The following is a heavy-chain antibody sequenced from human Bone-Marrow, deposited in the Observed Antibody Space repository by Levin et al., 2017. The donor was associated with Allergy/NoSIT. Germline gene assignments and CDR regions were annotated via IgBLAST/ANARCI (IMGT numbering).Heavy chain of an antibody. D-gene: IGHD5-18*01. CDR1: GFTFSSYS. Sequence: GGSLRLSCAASGFTFSSYSMNWVRQAPGKGLEWVSSISSSSSYIYYADSVKGRFTISRDNAKNSLYLQMNSLRAEDTAVYYCARPLLDTAIAEVGFDYYYYGMDGWGQGTTVTVSS. V-gene: IGHV3-21*01. J-gene: IGHJ6*02. CDR2: ISSSSSYI. CDR3: ARPLLDTAIAEVGFDYYYYGMDG.